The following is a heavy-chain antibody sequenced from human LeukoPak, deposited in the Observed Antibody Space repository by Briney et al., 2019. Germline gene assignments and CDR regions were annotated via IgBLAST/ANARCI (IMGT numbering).Heavy chain of an antibody. D-gene: IGHD5-24*01. Sequence: SETLSLTCSVSGGSISTYYWSWIRQPPGKGLEWIGYIYYSGRSNYNPSLRSRVTISVDTSRNQFSLNLSSVTAADTAVYYCARHNGDGQCFLFDYWGQGILVTVSS. CDR1: GGSISTYY. CDR2: IYYSGRS. CDR3: ARHNGDGQCFLFDY. V-gene: IGHV4-59*08. J-gene: IGHJ4*02.